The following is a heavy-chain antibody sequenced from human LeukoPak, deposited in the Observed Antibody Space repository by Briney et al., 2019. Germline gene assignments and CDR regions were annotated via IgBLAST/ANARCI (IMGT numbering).Heavy chain of an antibody. CDR3: ARDPTTTYDYGDLFDY. V-gene: IGHV3-21*01. CDR2: ISSSSSYI. Sequence: GGSLRLSCAASGFTFSSYSMNWVRQAPGKGLEWVSSISSSSSYIYYADSVKGRFTISRDNAKNSLYLQMNSLRAEDTAVYYCARDPTTTYDYGDLFDYWGQGTLVTVSS. CDR1: GFTFSSYS. D-gene: IGHD4-17*01. J-gene: IGHJ4*02.